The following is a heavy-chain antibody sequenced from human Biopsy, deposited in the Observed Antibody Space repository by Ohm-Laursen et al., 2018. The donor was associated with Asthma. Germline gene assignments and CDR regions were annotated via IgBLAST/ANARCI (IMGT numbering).Heavy chain of an antibody. J-gene: IGHJ6*02. CDR3: ARAVDYSHYYGIDV. Sequence: ASVKVACKTSGYTFNSAGITWARQAPGQGRGWMGWISVYNGNTKVAQKLQDRVTMITDTSTSTAYMELRSMRSDDTAVYFCARAVDYSHYYGIDVWGQGTTVTVS. CDR1: GYTFNSAG. CDR2: ISVYNGNT. D-gene: IGHD3-10*01. V-gene: IGHV1-18*01.